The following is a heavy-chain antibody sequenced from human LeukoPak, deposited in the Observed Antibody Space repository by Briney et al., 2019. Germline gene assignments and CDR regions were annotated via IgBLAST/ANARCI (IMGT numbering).Heavy chain of an antibody. CDR3: ARLEWELPLDY. CDR2: IIPILGIA. Sequence: GSSVKVSCKASGGTFSSYTISWVRQASGQGLEWMGRIIPILGIANYAQKFQGRVTITADKSTSTAYMELSSLRSEDTAVYYCARLEWELPLDYWGQGTLVTVSS. J-gene: IGHJ4*02. V-gene: IGHV1-69*02. D-gene: IGHD1-26*01. CDR1: GGTFSSYT.